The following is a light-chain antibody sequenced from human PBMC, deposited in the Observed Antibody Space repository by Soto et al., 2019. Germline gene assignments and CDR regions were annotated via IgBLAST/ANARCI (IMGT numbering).Light chain of an antibody. CDR1: QSISSW. V-gene: IGKV1-5*01. CDR2: DAS. CDR3: QQYNSNPWT. J-gene: IGKJ1*01. Sequence: DIQMTQSPSTLSASLGDRVTITCRASQSISSWLAWYQQKPGKAPKFLIYDASSLESGVPSRFSGSGSGTEFTLTSSGLQPDDFATYFCQQYNSNPWTFGQGTKVEI.